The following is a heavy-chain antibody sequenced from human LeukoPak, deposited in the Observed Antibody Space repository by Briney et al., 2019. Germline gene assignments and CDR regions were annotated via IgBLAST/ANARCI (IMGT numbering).Heavy chain of an antibody. CDR3: ARLLPVTVTTNNWFDP. J-gene: IGHJ5*02. CDR1: GFTVSSNY. CDR2: IYSGGST. V-gene: IGHV3-53*01. Sequence: PGGSLRLSCAASGFTVSSNYMSWVRQAPGKGLEWVSVIYSGGSTYYADSVKGRFTISRDNSKNTLYPQMNSLRAEDTAVYYCARLLPVTVTTNNWFDPWGQGTLVTVSS. D-gene: IGHD4-17*01.